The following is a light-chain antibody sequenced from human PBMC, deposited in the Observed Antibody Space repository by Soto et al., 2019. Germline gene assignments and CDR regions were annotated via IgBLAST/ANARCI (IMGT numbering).Light chain of an antibody. CDR1: SSDVGSYNR. CDR3: SSYTRSSTFVV. CDR2: EVS. V-gene: IGLV2-18*02. J-gene: IGLJ2*01. Sequence: QSALTQPPSVSGSPGQSVTLSCTGTSSDVGSYNRVSWYQQPPGTAPKLMIYEVSNRPSGVPDRFSGSKSGNTASLTISGLQAEDEADYYCSSYTRSSTFVVFGGGTKLTV.